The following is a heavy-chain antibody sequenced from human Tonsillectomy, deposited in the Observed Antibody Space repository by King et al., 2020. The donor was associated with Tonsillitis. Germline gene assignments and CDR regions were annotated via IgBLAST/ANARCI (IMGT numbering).Heavy chain of an antibody. V-gene: IGHV3-48*01. CDR3: AVGNWYFDF. Sequence: VQLVESGGDLVQPGGSLRLSCAASGFTFSNYGMNWLRQVPGQGVEWVSYIQSSAKNIYYADSVRGRFTTSRDNGKNSLYLQMKSLRAEDTALYYCAVGNWYFDFWGQGILVTVSS. CDR1: GFTFSNYG. J-gene: IGHJ4*02. CDR2: IQSSAKNI.